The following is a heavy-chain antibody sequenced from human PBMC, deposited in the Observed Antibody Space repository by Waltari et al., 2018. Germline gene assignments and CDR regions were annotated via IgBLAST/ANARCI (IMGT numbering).Heavy chain of an antibody. J-gene: IGHJ6*02. CDR3: VRDGLGSGWTRVDV. CDR2: ISDGDKSI. Sequence: ELQLVASGGGLVQPGGSMRSSCVASGFSFSSYELNWVRQAQGKGLEWISYISDGDKSISYAESVKGRFTVSRDNAKNSLHLQMNNLRAEDTATYYCVRDGLGSGWTRVDVWGQGTTVTVAS. D-gene: IGHD2-15*01. CDR1: GFSFSSYE. V-gene: IGHV3-48*03.